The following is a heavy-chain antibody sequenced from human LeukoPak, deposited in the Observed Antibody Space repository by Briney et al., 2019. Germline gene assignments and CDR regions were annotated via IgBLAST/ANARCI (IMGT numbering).Heavy chain of an antibody. CDR1: GGTFSSYT. J-gene: IGHJ4*02. CDR2: IIPILGVA. D-gene: IGHD1-1*01. Sequence: ASVKVSCKASGGTFSSYTISWVRQAPGQGLEWMGRIIPILGVANYAQKFQSRVTITADKSTSTAYMELSSLRSEDTAVYYCARDKTEDGVSTGTLGYWGQGTLVTVSS. V-gene: IGHV1-69*04. CDR3: ARDKTEDGVSTGTLGY.